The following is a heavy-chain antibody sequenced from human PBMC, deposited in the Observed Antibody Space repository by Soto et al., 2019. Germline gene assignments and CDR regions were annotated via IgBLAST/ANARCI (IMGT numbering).Heavy chain of an antibody. CDR1: GGSISSGDYY. Sequence: SETLSLTCTVSGGSISSGDYYWSWIRQPPGKGLEWIGYIYYSGSTYYNPSLKSRVTISVDTSKNQFSLKLSSVTAADTAVYYCARTYYYDCSGYFTLYYFDYWGQGTLVPVSS. CDR2: IYYSGST. V-gene: IGHV4-30-4*01. CDR3: ARTYYYDCSGYFTLYYFDY. J-gene: IGHJ4*02. D-gene: IGHD3-22*01.